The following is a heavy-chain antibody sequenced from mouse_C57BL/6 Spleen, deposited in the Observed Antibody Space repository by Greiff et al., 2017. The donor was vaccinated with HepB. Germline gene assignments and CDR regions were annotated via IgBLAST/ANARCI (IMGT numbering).Heavy chain of an antibody. V-gene: IGHV1-52*01. Sequence: QVQLQQPGAELVRPGSSVKLSCKASGYTFTSYWMQWVKQRPIQGLEWIGNIDPSDSETHYNQKFKDKATLTVDKSSSTAYMQLSSLTSEDSAVYSFARSGGLRRGDWYFDVWGTGTTVTVSS. CDR1: GYTFTSYW. CDR3: ARSGGLRRGDWYFDV. CDR2: IDPSDSET. D-gene: IGHD2-4*01. J-gene: IGHJ1*03.